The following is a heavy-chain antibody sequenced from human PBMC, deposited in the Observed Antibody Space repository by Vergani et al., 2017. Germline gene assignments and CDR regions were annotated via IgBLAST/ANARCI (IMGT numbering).Heavy chain of an antibody. D-gene: IGHD2-2*01. CDR3: AYRDCSSTSCPLYYGMDV. CDR1: GGTFDTHA. J-gene: IGHJ6*02. Sequence: QVQLVQSGAEVQKPESSVKVSCRASGGTFDTHAFSWVRQAPGQRLEWMGGIIPIFGTANYAQKFQGRVTITADESTSTAYMELSSLRSEDTAVYYCAYRDCSSTSCPLYYGMDVWGQGTTVTVSS. CDR2: IIPIFGTA. V-gene: IGHV1-69*01.